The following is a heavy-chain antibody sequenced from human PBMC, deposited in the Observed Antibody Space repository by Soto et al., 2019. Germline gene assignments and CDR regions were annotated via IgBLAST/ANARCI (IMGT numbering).Heavy chain of an antibody. CDR1: GGTFSSYT. CDR2: IIPILGIA. D-gene: IGHD2-2*01. CDR3: ARDGGGVVVPAADWYFDL. Sequence: QVQLVQSGAEVKKPGSSVKVSCKASGGTFSSYTISWVRQAPGQGLEWMGRIIPILGIANYAQKFQGRVTITADKSTSTAYMERGSLGFGDTGVYYCARDGGGVVVPAADWYFDLWGRGTLVTVSS. V-gene: IGHV1-69*02. J-gene: IGHJ2*01.